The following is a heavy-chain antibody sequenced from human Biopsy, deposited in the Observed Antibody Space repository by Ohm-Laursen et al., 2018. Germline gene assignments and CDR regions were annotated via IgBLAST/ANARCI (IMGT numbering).Heavy chain of an antibody. V-gene: IGHV3-23*01. Sequence: GSLRLSCAASGFTFSSHAISWVRQAPGKGLEWVSVITGVGGVTYYADPVKGRFTVSRDNSMNTMFLQMNSLRAQDAGTYYCAKWGTSMALYHFYGMDVWGQGTTVSVSS. D-gene: IGHD5-18*01. CDR3: AKWGTSMALYHFYGMDV. CDR2: ITGVGGVT. CDR1: GFTFSSHA. J-gene: IGHJ6*02.